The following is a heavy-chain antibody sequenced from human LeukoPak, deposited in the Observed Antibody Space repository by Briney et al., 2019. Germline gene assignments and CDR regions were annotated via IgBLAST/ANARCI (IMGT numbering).Heavy chain of an antibody. Sequence: SVKVSCKASGDTFSRYGISWVRQAPGQGLEWMGGFIPIFGTAKYAQKFQGRVTITADESTSTAYVELSSLRSDDTAVYYCARADYYYDSIGYYFHYYRMDVWGQGTTVTVSS. CDR1: GDTFSRYG. J-gene: IGHJ6*02. D-gene: IGHD3-22*01. V-gene: IGHV1-69*13. CDR2: FIPIFGTA. CDR3: ARADYYYDSIGYYFHYYRMDV.